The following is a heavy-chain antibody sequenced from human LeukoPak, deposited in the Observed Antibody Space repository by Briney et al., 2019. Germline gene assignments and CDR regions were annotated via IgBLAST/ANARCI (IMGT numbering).Heavy chain of an antibody. V-gene: IGHV4-34*01. D-gene: IGHD3-10*01. CDR2: INHSGST. CDR3: ARLGSRITMVRGVKRYYYMDV. J-gene: IGHJ6*03. Sequence: SETLSLTCAVYGGSFSGYYWSWIRQPPGKGLEWIGEINHSGSTNYNPSLKSRVTISVDTSKNQFSLKLSSVTAADTAVYYCARLGSRITMVRGVKRYYYMDVWGKGTTVTISS. CDR1: GGSFSGYY.